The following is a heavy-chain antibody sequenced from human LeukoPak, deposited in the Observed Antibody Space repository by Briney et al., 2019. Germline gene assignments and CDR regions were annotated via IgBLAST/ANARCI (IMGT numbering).Heavy chain of an antibody. CDR3: ARATLAALDY. J-gene: IGHJ4*02. V-gene: IGHV4-31*03. CDR2: IYYSGST. CDR1: GGSISSGGYY. D-gene: IGHD6-25*01. Sequence: SETLSLTCTVSGGSISSGGYYWSWIRQHPGKGLEWIGNIYYSGSTYYNPSLKSRVTISVDTSKNQFSLKLSSVTAADTAVYYCARATLAALDYWGQGTLVTVSS.